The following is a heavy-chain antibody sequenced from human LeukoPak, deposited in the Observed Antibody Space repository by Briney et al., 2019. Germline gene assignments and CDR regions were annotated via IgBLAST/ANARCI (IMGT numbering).Heavy chain of an antibody. Sequence: GGSLRLSCAASGFTFSDHYMNWVRQAPGKGLEWVSYISSSGSTIYYADSVKGRFTISRDNAKNSLYLQMNSLRAEDTAVYYCARPYYYGSGSYQYYFDYWGQGTLVTVSS. J-gene: IGHJ4*02. CDR2: ISSSGSTI. CDR3: ARPYYYGSGSYQYYFDY. V-gene: IGHV3-11*04. CDR1: GFTFSDHY. D-gene: IGHD3-10*01.